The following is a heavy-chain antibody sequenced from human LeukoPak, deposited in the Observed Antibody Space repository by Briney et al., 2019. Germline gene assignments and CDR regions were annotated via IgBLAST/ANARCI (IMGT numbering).Heavy chain of an antibody. J-gene: IGHJ4*02. Sequence: SETLSLTCTVSGGSISSYYWSWIRQPPGKGLEWIGYIYYSGSTNYNPSLKSRVTISQDTSKSQFSLKLSSVTAADTAVYYCARGREYCSSTSCYSAQFDYWGQGTLVTVSS. CDR2: IYYSGST. CDR1: GGSISSYY. D-gene: IGHD2-2*01. V-gene: IGHV4-59*12. CDR3: ARGREYCSSTSCYSAQFDY.